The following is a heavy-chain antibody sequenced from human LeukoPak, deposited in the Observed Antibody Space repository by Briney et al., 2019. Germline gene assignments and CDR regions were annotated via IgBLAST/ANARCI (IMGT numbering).Heavy chain of an antibody. V-gene: IGHV4-59*03. CDR1: GGSISNHY. CDR3: VGGKYSSSYFDY. J-gene: IGHJ4*02. CDR2: SYYKVST. D-gene: IGHD6-6*01. Sequence: SETLSLTCSVSGGSISNHYWSWIRQSPEKGLEWIGYSYYKVSTNYNPSLRSRVTISVDTSKNQFSLKLSSVTAADTAVYLCVGGKYSSSYFDYWGQGTLVTVSS.